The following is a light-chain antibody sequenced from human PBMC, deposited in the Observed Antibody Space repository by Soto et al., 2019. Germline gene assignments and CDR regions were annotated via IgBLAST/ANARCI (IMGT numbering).Light chain of an antibody. Sequence: DIQMTQSPSTPSASVGDRVTITCRASQSVSSWLAWYQQKPGKAPNLLIYTASSLGSGVPSRFSGSGSGTEFTLTISSLQPDDFATYYCQQYNSAWTFGQGTKVDIK. CDR3: QQYNSAWT. CDR2: TAS. CDR1: QSVSSW. V-gene: IGKV1-5*03. J-gene: IGKJ1*01.